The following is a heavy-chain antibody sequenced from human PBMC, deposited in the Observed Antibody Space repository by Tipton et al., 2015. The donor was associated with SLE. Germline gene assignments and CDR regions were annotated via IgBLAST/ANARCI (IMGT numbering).Heavy chain of an antibody. CDR3: AKDEYSSSSGVDY. V-gene: IGHV3-53*05. CDR1: GFTVSSNY. CDR2: IYGGANT. D-gene: IGHD6-6*01. J-gene: IGHJ4*02. Sequence: GSLRLSCAASGFTVSSNYMSWVRQAPGKGLEWVSVIYGGANTYYADSVKGRFTISRDNFKNTLYLQMNSLRAEDTALYYCAKDEYSSSSGVDYWGQGTLVTVSS.